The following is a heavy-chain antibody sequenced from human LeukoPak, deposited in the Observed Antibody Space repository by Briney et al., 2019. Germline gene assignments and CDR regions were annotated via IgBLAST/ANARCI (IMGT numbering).Heavy chain of an antibody. J-gene: IGHJ4*02. CDR3: EREEGKGLRYCSSPSCYRVGYYFDY. V-gene: IGHV3-30*04. CDR1: GFTFSSYA. Sequence: PGGSLRLSCAASGFTFSSYAMHWVRQAPGKGLGWVAVISYDGSNKYYAESVKGRFTISREHSTNTRYLQMNSLRDEDTAVYYCEREEGKGLRYCSSPSCYRVGYYFDYWGQGTLVTVSS. D-gene: IGHD2-2*01. CDR2: ISYDGSNK.